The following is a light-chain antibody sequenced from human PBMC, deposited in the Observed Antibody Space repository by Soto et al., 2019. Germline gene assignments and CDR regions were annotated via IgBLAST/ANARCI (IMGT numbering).Light chain of an antibody. Sequence: DIQMTQSPSSVSASVGDRVTITCRASQGISNYLNWYQQKPGKAPKLLIFGASNLESGVPSRFSGGGYGTDLTLIINSMQPEDSATYFSQLRDSPPQAFGSGTKVDIK. J-gene: IGKJ1*01. CDR1: QGISNY. V-gene: IGKV1-39*01. CDR3: QLRDSPPQA. CDR2: GAS.